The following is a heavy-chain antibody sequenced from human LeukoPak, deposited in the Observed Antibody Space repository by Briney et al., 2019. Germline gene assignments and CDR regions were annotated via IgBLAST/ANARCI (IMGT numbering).Heavy chain of an antibody. CDR2: IKADGSGS. Sequence: GGSLRLSCAASGFNIGSYAMYWVRQGPGRGLEWVSVIKADGSGSFYSDSVRGRFTTSRDNSKNSLYLQMSSLTSVDTALYYCATWAFYHNLDVWGQGTTVAVSS. CDR1: GFNIGSYA. CDR3: ATWAFYHNLDV. V-gene: IGHV3-43*02. J-gene: IGHJ6*02. D-gene: IGHD1-1*01.